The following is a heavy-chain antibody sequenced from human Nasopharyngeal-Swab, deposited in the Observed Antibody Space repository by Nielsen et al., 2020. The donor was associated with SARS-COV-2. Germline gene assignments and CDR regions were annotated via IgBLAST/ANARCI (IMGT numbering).Heavy chain of an antibody. CDR1: GGSVSGYY. V-gene: IGHV4-34*01. CDR3: ARHLRDGVVVAAPYYFDY. D-gene: IGHD2-15*01. J-gene: IGHJ4*02. CDR2: INNSGRT. Sequence: SETLSLTCGVYGGSVSGYYWNWIRQPPGKGLEWIGEINNSGRTHYNPSLKSRVTISLDTSKNQFSLKLSSVTAADTAVYYCARHLRDGVVVAAPYYFDYWGQGTLVTVSS.